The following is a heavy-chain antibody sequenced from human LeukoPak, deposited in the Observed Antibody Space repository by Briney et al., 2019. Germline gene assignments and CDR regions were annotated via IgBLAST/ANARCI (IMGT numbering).Heavy chain of an antibody. J-gene: IGHJ6*02. V-gene: IGHV3-9*01. CDR1: GFTFDDYA. D-gene: IGHD5-12*01. Sequence: GRSLRLSCAASGFTFDDYAMHWVRQAPGKGLEWVSGISWNSVSIGYAASVKGRFTISRDNAKNSLYLQMNSLRAEDTALYYCAKGLPMYYYYGMDVWGQGTTVTVSS. CDR3: AKGLPMYYYYGMDV. CDR2: ISWNSVSI.